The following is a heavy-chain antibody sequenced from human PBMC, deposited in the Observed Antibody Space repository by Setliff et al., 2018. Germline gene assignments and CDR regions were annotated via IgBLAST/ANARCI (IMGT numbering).Heavy chain of an antibody. CDR2: INPNSGGT. Sequence: ASVKVSCKASGYTFTGNYMHWVRQAPGQGLEWMGWINPNSGGTNYAQKFQGWVTMTRDTSISTAYMELSRLRSDDTAVYYCARDRDSSGYPYYFDYWGQGTLVTVSS. CDR3: ARDRDSSGYPYYFDY. J-gene: IGHJ4*02. CDR1: GYTFTGNY. D-gene: IGHD3-22*01. V-gene: IGHV1-2*04.